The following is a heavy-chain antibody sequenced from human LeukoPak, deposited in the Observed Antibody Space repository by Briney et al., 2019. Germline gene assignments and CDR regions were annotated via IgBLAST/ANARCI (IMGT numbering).Heavy chain of an antibody. Sequence: PGGSLRLSCAASGFTFGDTWMNWVRQVPRQGLEWVANIKQDGSEKFYVASVKGRFTISRDNGKSSLYLQMNSLRAEDTALYYCATSYDMGWLIGYWGQGTLVTVSS. J-gene: IGHJ4*02. D-gene: IGHD3/OR15-3a*01. CDR3: ATSYDMGWLIGY. CDR1: GFTFGDTW. V-gene: IGHV3-7*03. CDR2: IKQDGSEK.